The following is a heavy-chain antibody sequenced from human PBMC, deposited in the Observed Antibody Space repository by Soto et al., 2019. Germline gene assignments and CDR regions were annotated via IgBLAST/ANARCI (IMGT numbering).Heavy chain of an antibody. Sequence: QVVLLQSGAEVKEPGSSVRVSCEVSGSTFNNFAFSWVRQAPGHGPEWMGGIVVISNTADYSQRFQDRVTITAATSTNTLYMELGSLTFEDTAVYYCARAIKRWEVHYYFDYWCQGTLVTVSS. CDR2: IVVISNTA. V-gene: IGHV1-69*06. J-gene: IGHJ4*02. D-gene: IGHD1-26*01. CDR3: ARAIKRWEVHYYFDY. CDR1: GSTFNNFA.